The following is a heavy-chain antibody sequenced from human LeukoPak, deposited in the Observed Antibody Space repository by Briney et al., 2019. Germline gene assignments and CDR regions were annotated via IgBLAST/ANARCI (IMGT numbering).Heavy chain of an antibody. CDR2: ISAYNGDT. J-gene: IGHJ6*03. Sequence: ASVKVSCKASGYTFTNYGMTWVRQAPGQGLEWMGWISAYNGDTHYAQKLQGRVAMTTDTSTRTVYMELRSLRHDDTAVYYCARGLDLGSRGYYYFDYHYYYMDVWGKGTTVAVSS. V-gene: IGHV1-18*01. D-gene: IGHD3-22*01. CDR1: GYTFTNYG. CDR3: ARGLDLGSRGYYYFDYHYYYMDV.